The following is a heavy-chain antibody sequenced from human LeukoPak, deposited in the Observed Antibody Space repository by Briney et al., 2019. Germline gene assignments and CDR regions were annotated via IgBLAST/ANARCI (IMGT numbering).Heavy chain of an antibody. CDR2: INHSGST. D-gene: IGHD3/OR15-3a*01. CDR3: ARRLRTGPFDY. V-gene: IGHV4-61*09. CDR1: GGSISSGSYY. J-gene: IGHJ4*02. Sequence: SQTLSLTCTVSGGSISSGSYYWSWIRQPAGKGLEWIGEINHSGSTNYNPSLKSRVTISVDTSKNQFSLKLSSVTAADTAVYYCARRLRTGPFDYWGQGTLVTVSS.